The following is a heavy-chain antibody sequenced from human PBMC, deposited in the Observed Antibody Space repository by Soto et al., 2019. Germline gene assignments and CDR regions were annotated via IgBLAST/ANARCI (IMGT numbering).Heavy chain of an antibody. D-gene: IGHD1-26*01. CDR2: IYYSGST. CDR1: GGSISSYY. CDR3: ASTSGSFDGHDAFDI. Sequence: WETLSLTCTVSGGSISSYYWSWIRQPPGKGLEWIGYIYYSGSTNYNPSLKSRVTISVDTSKNQFSLKLSSVTAADTAVYYCASTSGSFDGHDAFDISGQRTMVTVSS. V-gene: IGHV4-59*01. J-gene: IGHJ3*02.